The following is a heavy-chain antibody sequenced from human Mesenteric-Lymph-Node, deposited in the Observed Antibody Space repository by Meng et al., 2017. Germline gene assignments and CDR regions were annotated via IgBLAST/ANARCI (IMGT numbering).Heavy chain of an antibody. V-gene: IGHV3-73*01. D-gene: IGHD2-21*02. CDR3: TGPVPYCGGDCYSGQKSLGYYFDY. Sequence: GESLKISCAASGFTFSGSAMHWVRQASGKGLEWVGRIRSKANGYATAYAASVKGRFTISRDDSKNTAYLQMNSLKTEDTAVCYCTGPVPYCGGDCYSGQKSLGYYFDYWGQGTLVTVSS. CDR1: GFTFSGSA. J-gene: IGHJ4*02. CDR2: IRSKANGYAT.